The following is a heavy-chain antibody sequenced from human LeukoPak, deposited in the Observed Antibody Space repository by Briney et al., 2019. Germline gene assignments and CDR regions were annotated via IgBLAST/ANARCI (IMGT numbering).Heavy chain of an antibody. CDR2: IRYDGSNK. V-gene: IGHV3-30*02. CDR3: AKANSITIFGVISPVDY. D-gene: IGHD3-3*01. CDR1: GFIFSSS. J-gene: IGHJ4*02. Sequence: PGGSLRLSCTASGFIFSSSMHWVRQAPGKGLEWLAFIRYDGSNKYYADSVKGRFTISRDNSKNTLYLQMNSLRAEDTAVYYCAKANSITIFGVISPVDYWGQGTLVTVSS.